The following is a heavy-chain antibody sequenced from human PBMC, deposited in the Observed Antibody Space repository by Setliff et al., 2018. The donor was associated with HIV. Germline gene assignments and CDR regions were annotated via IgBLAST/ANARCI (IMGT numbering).Heavy chain of an antibody. CDR2: IYYSGST. CDR3: ARDLYYYDSSSYLRWYFDL. Sequence: SETLSLTCTVSGGFISRGDYSWSWIRQHPGKGLEWIGYIYYSGSTYYNPSLKSRLTISVDTSKNQFSLKLSSVTAADTAVYYCARDLYYYDSSSYLRWYFDLWGRGTLVTSPQ. J-gene: IGHJ2*01. D-gene: IGHD3-22*01. CDR1: GGFISRGDYS. V-gene: IGHV4-31*03.